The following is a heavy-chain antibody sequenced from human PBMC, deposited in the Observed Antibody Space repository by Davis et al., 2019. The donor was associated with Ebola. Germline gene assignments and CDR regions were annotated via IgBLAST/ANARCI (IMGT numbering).Heavy chain of an antibody. CDR3: AKDLTSHYGSGDFFDY. J-gene: IGHJ4*02. D-gene: IGHD3-10*01. CDR1: GFLFSSYA. Sequence: PGGSLRLSCAASGFLFSSYAMSWVRQAPGRGLEWVSSISASGGATFYADSVKGRIVMSRDNSNDTLYLRMSNLRAEDTAIYYCAKDLTSHYGSGDFFDYWGQGILVTVSS. CDR2: ISASGGAT. V-gene: IGHV3-23*01.